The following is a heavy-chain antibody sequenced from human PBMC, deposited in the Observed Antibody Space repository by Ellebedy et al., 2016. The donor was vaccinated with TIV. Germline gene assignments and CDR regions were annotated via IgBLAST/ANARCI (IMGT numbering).Heavy chain of an antibody. D-gene: IGHD3-16*01. CDR2: VSPSSGST. CDR3: AREGENWYFDL. CDR1: GYTFASRD. J-gene: IGHJ2*01. V-gene: IGHV1-8*01. Sequence: AASVKVSCKASGYTFASRDINWVRQAPGQGLEWKGWVSPSSGSTFYAQKFQGRVAMTRNTSMNTAYLELSSLRSEDTALYYCAREGENWYFDLWGRGTLVTVSS.